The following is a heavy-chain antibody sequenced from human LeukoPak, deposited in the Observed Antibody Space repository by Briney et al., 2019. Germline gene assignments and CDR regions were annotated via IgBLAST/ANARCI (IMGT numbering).Heavy chain of an antibody. CDR1: GFTFNSYG. V-gene: IGHV3-30*02. Sequence: GGSLRLSCAASGFTFNSYGTHWVRQAPGKGLEWVAFIRFDGSNNYYADSVKGRFTISRDNSKNTLYLQMDSLRAEDTAVYYCAKDGGGYYPYYYYYMDVWGKGTTVTISS. J-gene: IGHJ6*03. CDR3: AKDGGGYYPYYYYYMDV. CDR2: IRFDGSNN. D-gene: IGHD3-22*01.